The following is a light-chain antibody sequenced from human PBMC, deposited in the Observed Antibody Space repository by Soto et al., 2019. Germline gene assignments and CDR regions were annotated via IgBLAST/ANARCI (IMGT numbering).Light chain of an antibody. Sequence: RMTQSTSTLSASVGDRVTITCRASQSISSWLAWYQQKPGKAPKLLIYKASSLESGVTSRFSGSGSGTEFTLTISSLQPDALETYCRQQYNSPPCRFAEGTKL. CDR2: KAS. CDR3: QQYNSPPCR. V-gene: IGKV1-5*03. CDR1: QSISSW. J-gene: IGKJ1*01.